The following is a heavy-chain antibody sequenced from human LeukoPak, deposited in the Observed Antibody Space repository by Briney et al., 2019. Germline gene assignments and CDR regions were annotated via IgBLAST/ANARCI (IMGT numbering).Heavy chain of an antibody. CDR3: ARTCGYSYASYYFDY. Sequence: GGSLRLSCAASGFTFSSYGMHWVRQAPGKGLEWVAFIRYDGSNKYYADSVKGRFTISRDNSKNTLYLQMNSLRAEDTAVYYCARTCGYSYASYYFDYWGQGTLVTVSS. D-gene: IGHD5-18*01. CDR2: IRYDGSNK. J-gene: IGHJ4*02. V-gene: IGHV3-30*02. CDR1: GFTFSSYG.